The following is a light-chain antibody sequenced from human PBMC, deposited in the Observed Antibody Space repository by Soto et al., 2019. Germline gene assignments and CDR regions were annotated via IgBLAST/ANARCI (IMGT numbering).Light chain of an antibody. CDR3: QTWGTGIHVV. Sequence: QPVLTQSPSASASLGASVKLTCTLSSGHSSYAIEWHQQQPEKGPRYLMKLDSDGSHTKGDAIPDRFSGSSSGAERYLTISSLQSEDEADCDCQTWGTGIHVVFGGGTKLTFL. V-gene: IGLV4-69*01. J-gene: IGLJ2*01. CDR2: LDSDGSH. CDR1: SGHSSYA.